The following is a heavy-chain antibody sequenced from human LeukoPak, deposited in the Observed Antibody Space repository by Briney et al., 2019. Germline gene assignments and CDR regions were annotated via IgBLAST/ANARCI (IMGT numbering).Heavy chain of an antibody. CDR1: GYSFTNYW. CDR2: IYPGDSDT. Sequence: GESLKISCKGSGYSFTNYWIGWVRQMPGKGLEWMGIIYPGDSDTRYSPSFQGQVTISADKSISTAYLQWSSLKASDTAMYYCARHRGPWHYYDSSGYYFVDYWGPGTLVTVSS. J-gene: IGHJ4*02. D-gene: IGHD3-22*01. V-gene: IGHV5-51*01. CDR3: ARHRGPWHYYDSSGYYFVDY.